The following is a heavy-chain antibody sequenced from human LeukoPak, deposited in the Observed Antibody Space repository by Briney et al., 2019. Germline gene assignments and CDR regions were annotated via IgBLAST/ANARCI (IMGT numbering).Heavy chain of an antibody. CDR3: ARHRSHYYGSGSSPYYYYYYMDV. V-gene: IGHV3-53*01. J-gene: IGHJ6*03. D-gene: IGHD3-10*01. Sequence: PGGSLRLSCAASGFTVSSNYMSWVRQAPGKGLEWVSVIYSGGSTYYADSVKGRFTISRDNSKNTLYLQMNSLRAEDTAVYYCARHRSHYYGSGSSPYYYYYYMDVWGKGTTVTVSS. CDR1: GFTVSSNY. CDR2: IYSGGST.